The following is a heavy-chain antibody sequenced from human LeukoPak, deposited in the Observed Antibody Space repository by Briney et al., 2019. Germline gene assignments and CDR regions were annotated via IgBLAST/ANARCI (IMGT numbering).Heavy chain of an antibody. J-gene: IGHJ4*02. D-gene: IGHD5-18*01. V-gene: IGHV4-59*01. CDR3: AGGGGYSYGYSGY. CDR2: IYYTGST. Sequence: SETLSLTCTVSGGSISTYYWSWIRQPPGKGLEWIGYIYYTGSTSYNPSLKSRVTMSLDASKNQFSLKLSSVTAADTAVYYCAGGGGYSYGYSGYWGQGTLVTVSS. CDR1: GGSISTYY.